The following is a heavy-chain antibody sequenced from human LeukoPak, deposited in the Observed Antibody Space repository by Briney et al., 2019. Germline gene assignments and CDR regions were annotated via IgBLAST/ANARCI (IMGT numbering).Heavy chain of an antibody. J-gene: IGHJ6*02. D-gene: IGHD3-16*01. CDR1: GGSITSYV. Sequence: PSETLCLSCAASGGSITSYVWSWIPQPPGKGLEWIGHLFYSGSTNYTPSLKSRVTISVDSSKNQFSLKLSSVTAADTAVYYCAWGHYFYGMDVWGQGTTVTVSS. V-gene: IGHV4-59*12. CDR3: AWGHYFYGMDV. CDR2: LFYSGST.